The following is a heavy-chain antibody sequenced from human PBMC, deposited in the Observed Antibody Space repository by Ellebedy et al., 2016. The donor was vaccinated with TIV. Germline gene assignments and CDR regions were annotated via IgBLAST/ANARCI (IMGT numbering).Heavy chain of an antibody. V-gene: IGHV4-4*07. D-gene: IGHD4-23*01. CDR3: ARYYGGNSMLDY. J-gene: IGHJ4*02. Sequence: MPSETLSLTCTVSGGSINAYYWSWIRQPAGKGLEWIGRIYSSGSTNYNPSLKSRVTMSVDTSKNQFSLNLTSVIAADTAVYYCARYYGGNSMLDYWGQGSLVTVSS. CDR1: GGSINAYY. CDR2: IYSSGST.